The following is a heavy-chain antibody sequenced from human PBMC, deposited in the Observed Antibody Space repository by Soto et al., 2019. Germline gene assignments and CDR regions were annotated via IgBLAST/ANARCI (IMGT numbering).Heavy chain of an antibody. CDR1: GFTFGDYC. CDR3: ARVTGRTAPNH. J-gene: IGHJ5*02. D-gene: IGHD1-26*01. Sequence: WGSLRLSCAASGFTFGDYCMTWVRQAPGKGLEWVANINQDGGGKFYVDSLKGRFTISRDNDKNLLYLQMNSLSAEATAMYYCARVTGRTAPNHWGRGTLVTVSS. V-gene: IGHV3-7*03. CDR2: INQDGGGK.